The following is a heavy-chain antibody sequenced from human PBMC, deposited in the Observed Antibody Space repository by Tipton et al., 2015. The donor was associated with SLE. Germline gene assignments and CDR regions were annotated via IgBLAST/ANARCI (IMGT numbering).Heavy chain of an antibody. J-gene: IGHJ4*02. Sequence: GLVKPSGTLSLTCTVSGGSITSHYWSWIRQPPGKGLEWIGYIYHDGSTNYNPSLKSRVSISIDTSKNHFSLNLSSVTAADTAVYYCARVAGYFDNWGQGTLVTVSS. D-gene: IGHD3-10*01. CDR2: IYHDGST. CDR1: GGSITSHY. CDR3: ARVAGYFDN. V-gene: IGHV4-59*11.